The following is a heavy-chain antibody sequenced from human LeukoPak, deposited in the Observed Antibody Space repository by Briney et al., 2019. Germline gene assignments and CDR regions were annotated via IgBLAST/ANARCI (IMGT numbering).Heavy chain of an antibody. J-gene: IGHJ4*02. D-gene: IGHD1-7*01. CDR3: AGNNWNYWPY. CDR1: GFTFRTYA. V-gene: IGHV3-23*01. Sequence: PGGSLRLSCAGSGFTFRTYAMIWVRQAPGKGLEWVSAISDSGGSTYYADSVKGRFTISRDNAKNTVYLQMNSLNAGDTAVYYCAGNNWNYWPYWGQGALVSVSS. CDR2: ISDSGGST.